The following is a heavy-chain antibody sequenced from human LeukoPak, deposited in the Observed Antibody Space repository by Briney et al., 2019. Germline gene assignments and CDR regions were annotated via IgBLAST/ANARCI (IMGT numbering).Heavy chain of an antibody. V-gene: IGHV3-21*01. Sequence: GGSLRLSCAASGFTFSSYSMNWVRQAPGKGLEWVSSISSSSSYIYYADSVKGRFTISRDNAKNSLYLQMNSLRAEDTAVYYCARDGEGRGVTGAYYYYGMDVWGQGTTVTVSS. CDR2: ISSSSSYI. D-gene: IGHD2-21*02. J-gene: IGHJ6*02. CDR3: ARDGEGRGVTGAYYYYGMDV. CDR1: GFTFSSYS.